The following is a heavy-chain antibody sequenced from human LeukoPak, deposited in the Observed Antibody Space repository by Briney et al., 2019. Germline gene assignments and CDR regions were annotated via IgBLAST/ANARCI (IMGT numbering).Heavy chain of an antibody. Sequence: ASVKVSSKASGYTFTSYYMHWVRQAPGQGLEWMGIINPSGGSTSYAQKFQGRVTMTRDTSTSTVYMELSSLRSEDTAVYYCAREGTVEMATIESWGQGTLVTVSS. V-gene: IGHV1-46*01. J-gene: IGHJ4*02. D-gene: IGHD5-24*01. CDR2: INPSGGST. CDR3: AREGTVEMATIES. CDR1: GYTFTSYY.